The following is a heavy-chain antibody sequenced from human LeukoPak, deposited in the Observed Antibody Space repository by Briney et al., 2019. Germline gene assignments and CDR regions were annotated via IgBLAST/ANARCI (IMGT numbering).Heavy chain of an antibody. D-gene: IGHD4-11*01. Sequence: SSVKVSCKASGGTFSSYTISWVRQAPGQGLEWMGRIIPILGIANYAQKFQGRVTITADKSASTAYMELSSLRSEDTAVYYCARVRSNSNLDYWGQGTLVTVSS. CDR1: GGTFSSYT. J-gene: IGHJ4*02. CDR3: ARVRSNSNLDY. V-gene: IGHV1-69*02. CDR2: IIPILGIA.